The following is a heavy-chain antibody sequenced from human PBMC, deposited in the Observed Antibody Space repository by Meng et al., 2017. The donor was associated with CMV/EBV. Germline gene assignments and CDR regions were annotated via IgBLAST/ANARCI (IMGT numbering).Heavy chain of an antibody. V-gene: IGHV3-21*01. CDR2: ISSSSSYI. D-gene: IGHD1-26*01. CDR1: GFTFSSYS. Sequence: GESLKISCAASGFTFSSYSMNWVRQAPGKGLEWVSYISSSSSYIYYADSVKGRFTISRDNAKNSLYLQMNSLRAEDTAVYYCARGRLGSYSSVDYWGQGTLVTVSS. J-gene: IGHJ4*02. CDR3: ARGRLGSYSSVDY.